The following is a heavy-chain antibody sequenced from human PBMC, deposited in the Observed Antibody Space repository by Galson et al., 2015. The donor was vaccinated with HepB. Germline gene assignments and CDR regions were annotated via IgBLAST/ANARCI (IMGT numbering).Heavy chain of an antibody. CDR2: ISGSGGST. CDR3: AKASGSSGWKGRNWFDP. J-gene: IGHJ5*02. CDR1: GFTFSSYA. V-gene: IGHV3-23*01. Sequence: SLRLSCAASGFTFSSYAMSWVRQAPGKGLEWVSGISGSGGSTYYADSVKGRFTISRDNSKNTLYLQMNSLRAEDTAVYYCAKASGSSGWKGRNWFDPWGQGTLVTVSS. D-gene: IGHD6-19*01.